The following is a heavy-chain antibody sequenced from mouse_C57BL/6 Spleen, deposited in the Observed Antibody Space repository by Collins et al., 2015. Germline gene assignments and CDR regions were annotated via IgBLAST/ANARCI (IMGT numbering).Heavy chain of an antibody. Sequence: QVQLKQSGAELVRPGASVKLSCKASGYTFTDYYINWVKQRPGQGLEWIARIYPGSGNTYYNEKFKGKATLTAEKSSSTAYMQLSSLTSEDSAVYFCANSNFYYYAMDYWGQGTSVTVSS. CDR3: ANSNFYYYAMDY. D-gene: IGHD2-5*01. CDR1: GYTFTDYY. CDR2: IYPGSGNT. V-gene: IGHV1-76*01. J-gene: IGHJ4*01.